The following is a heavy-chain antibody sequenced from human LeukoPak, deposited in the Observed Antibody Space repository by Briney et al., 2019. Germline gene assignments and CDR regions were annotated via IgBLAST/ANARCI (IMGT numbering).Heavy chain of an antibody. D-gene: IGHD6-13*01. J-gene: IGHJ4*02. CDR1: GFTFSSYS. CDR2: ISSSSSYI. Sequence: GGSLRLSCAASGFTFSSYSMNWVRQAPGKGLEWVSSISSSSSYIYYADSVKGRFTISRDNAKNSLYLQMNSLRAEDTAVYYCARDTEAGYSSSPEYYFDYWGQGTLVTVSS. CDR3: ARDTEAGYSSSPEYYFDY. V-gene: IGHV3-21*01.